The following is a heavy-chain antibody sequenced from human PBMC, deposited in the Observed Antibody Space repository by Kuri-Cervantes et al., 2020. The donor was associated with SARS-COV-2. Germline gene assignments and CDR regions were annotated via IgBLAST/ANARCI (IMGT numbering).Heavy chain of an antibody. CDR3: AGGFAMVRSMDV. Sequence: GGSLRLSCAASDYTFTNYGMHWVRQAPGKGLEWVAVISFDGSKRYFGDSVKGRFTISRDNSKNTLYLQMNSLRAEDTAVYYCAGGFAMVRSMDVWGQGTTVTVSS. V-gene: IGHV3-30*03. D-gene: IGHD3-10*01. CDR1: DYTFTNYG. CDR2: ISFDGSKR. J-gene: IGHJ6*02.